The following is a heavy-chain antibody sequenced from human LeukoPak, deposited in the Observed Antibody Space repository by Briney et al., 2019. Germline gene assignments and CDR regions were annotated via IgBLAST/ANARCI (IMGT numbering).Heavy chain of an antibody. CDR1: GFTFSSYS. CDR2: ISSSSSYI. D-gene: IGHD6-13*01. V-gene: IGHV3-21*01. J-gene: IGHJ4*02. CDR3: ARTQGVELYFDY. Sequence: GGSRRLSCAASGFTFSSYSMNWVRQAPGKGLEWVSSISSSSSYIYYADSVKGRFTISRDNAKNSLYLQMNSLRAEDTAVYYCARTQGVELYFDYWGQGTLVTVSS.